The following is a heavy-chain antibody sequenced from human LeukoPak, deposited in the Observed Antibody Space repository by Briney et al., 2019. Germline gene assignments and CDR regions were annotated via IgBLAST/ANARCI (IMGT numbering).Heavy chain of an antibody. CDR2: INSDGSST. V-gene: IGHV3-74*01. D-gene: IGHD6-19*01. CDR3: ARDDGIAVAANRRSFDY. J-gene: IGHJ4*02. Sequence: EGSLRLSCAASGFTFSSYWMHWVRQAPGKGLVWVSRINSDGSSTSYADSVKGRFTISRDNAKNTLYLQMNSLRAEDTAVYYCARDDGIAVAANRRSFDYWRQGTVVTVSS. CDR1: GFTFSSYW.